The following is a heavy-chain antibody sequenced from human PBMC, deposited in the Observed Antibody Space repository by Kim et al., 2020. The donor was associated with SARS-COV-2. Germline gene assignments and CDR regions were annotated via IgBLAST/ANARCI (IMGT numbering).Heavy chain of an antibody. J-gene: IGHJ4*02. V-gene: IGHV3-23*01. D-gene: IGHD2-21*02. Sequence: DSGRGRFTSSRDNSKNPLYLQMNSLRAEDTTVYYCAKDQAIVVVTAVLGYWGQGTLGTVSS. CDR3: AKDQAIVVVTAVLGY.